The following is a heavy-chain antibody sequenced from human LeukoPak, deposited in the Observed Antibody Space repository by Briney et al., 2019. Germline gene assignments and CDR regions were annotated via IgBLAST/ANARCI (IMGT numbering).Heavy chain of an antibody. J-gene: IGHJ3*02. V-gene: IGHV3-21*01. D-gene: IGHD1-26*01. CDR3: AREMWELNAFDI. CDR2: ISSSSSYI. Sequence: GGSLRLSCAASGFTVSSNYMSWVRQAPGKGLEWVSSISSSSSYIYYADSVKGRFTISRDNAKNSLYLQMNSLRAEDTAVYYCAREMWELNAFDIWGQGTMVTVSS. CDR1: GFTVSSNY.